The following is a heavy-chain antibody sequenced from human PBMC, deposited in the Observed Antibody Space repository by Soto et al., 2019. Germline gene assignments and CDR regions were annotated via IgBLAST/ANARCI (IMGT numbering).Heavy chain of an antibody. CDR1: GGTISSYA. J-gene: IGHJ4*02. Sequence: SVKVSCKASGGTISSYAISWVRQAPGQGLEWMGGIIPIFGTANYAQKFQGRVTITADESTSTAYMELSSLRSEDTAVYYCARGQMDYDSSGYFVNFDYWGQGTLVTVSS. CDR2: IIPIFGTA. D-gene: IGHD3-22*01. V-gene: IGHV1-69*13. CDR3: ARGQMDYDSSGYFVNFDY.